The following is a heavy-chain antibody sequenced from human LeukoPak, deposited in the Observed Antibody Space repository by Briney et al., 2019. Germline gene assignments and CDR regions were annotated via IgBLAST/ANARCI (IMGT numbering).Heavy chain of an antibody. CDR3: AHLVVTIDWRSYFDY. CDR1: DFSLSTPGMG. V-gene: IGHV2-5*01. D-gene: IGHD3-9*01. CDR2: IYYNDDR. Sequence: SGPTLVNPTQTLTLTCTFSDFSLSTPGMGVGWIRQPPGKALEWLAMIYYNDDRRYSPSLRSRLTITRDTSKNQVVFAMTNMDPVDTATYYCAHLVVTIDWRSYFDYWGQGALATVSS. J-gene: IGHJ4*02.